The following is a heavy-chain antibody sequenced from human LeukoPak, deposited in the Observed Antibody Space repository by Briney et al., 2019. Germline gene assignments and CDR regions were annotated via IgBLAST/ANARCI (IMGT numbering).Heavy chain of an antibody. J-gene: IGHJ4*02. V-gene: IGHV3-64D*06. Sequence: GGSLRLSCSASGFTFSSYAMHWVRQAPGKGLEYVSAISSNGGSTYYADSVKGRFTISRDNSKNTLCLQMSSLRAEDTAVYYCVKDGWIQLWLRFDYFDYWGQGTLVTVSS. CDR3: VKDGWIQLWLRFDYFDY. CDR2: ISSNGGST. D-gene: IGHD5-18*01. CDR1: GFTFSSYA.